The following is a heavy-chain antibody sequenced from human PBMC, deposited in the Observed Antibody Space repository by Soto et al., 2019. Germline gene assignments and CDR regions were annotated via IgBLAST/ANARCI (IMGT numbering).Heavy chain of an antibody. CDR1: GFTFSSYS. J-gene: IGHJ3*02. CDR2: ISSSSSYI. D-gene: IGHD6-19*01. CDR3: ARDKGSSGWYDAFDI. V-gene: IGHV3-21*01. Sequence: GGSLRLSCAASGFTFSSYSMNWVRQAPGKGLEWVSSISSSSSYIYYADSVKGRFTMSRDNAKNSLYLQMNSLRAEDTAVYYCARDKGSSGWYDAFDIWGQGTMVTVSS.